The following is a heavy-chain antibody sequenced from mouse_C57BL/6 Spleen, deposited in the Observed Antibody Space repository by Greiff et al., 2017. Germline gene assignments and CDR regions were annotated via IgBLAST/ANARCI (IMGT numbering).Heavy chain of an antibody. Sequence: VKLMESGPELVKPGASVKISCKASGYAFSSSWMNWVKQRPGKGLEWIGRIYPGDGDTNYNGKFKGKATLTADKSSSTAYMQLSSLTSEDSAVYFCARGEPGTFDYWGQGTTLTVSS. CDR2: IYPGDGDT. CDR1: GYAFSSSW. D-gene: IGHD4-1*01. V-gene: IGHV1-82*01. CDR3: ARGEPGTFDY. J-gene: IGHJ2*01.